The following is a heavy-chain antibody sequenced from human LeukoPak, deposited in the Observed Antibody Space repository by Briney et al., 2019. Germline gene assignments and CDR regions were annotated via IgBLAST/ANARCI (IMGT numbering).Heavy chain of an antibody. V-gene: IGHV3-7*01. CDR2: IKQDGSEK. CDR1: GFTFSSYW. J-gene: IGHJ4*02. Sequence: PGGSLRLSCAASGFTFSSYWMSWVRQAPGKGLEWVANIKQDGSEKYYVDSVKGRFTISRDNAKNSLYLQMNSLRAEDTAVYYCARDEGIAARPVDYWGQGTLVTVSS. D-gene: IGHD6-6*01. CDR3: ARDEGIAARPVDY.